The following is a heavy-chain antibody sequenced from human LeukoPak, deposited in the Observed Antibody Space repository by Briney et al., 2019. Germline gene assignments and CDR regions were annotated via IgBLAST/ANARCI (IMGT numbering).Heavy chain of an antibody. J-gene: IGHJ4*02. CDR2: INPNSGGT. CDR3: ARVEVVATIPFDY. V-gene: IGHV1-2*02. CDR1: GYTFTGYY. Sequence: ASVKVSCKASGYTFTGYYMHWVRQAPGQGLEWMGWINPNSGGTNYAQKFQGRATMTRDTSISTAYMELSRLRSDDTAVYHCARVEVVATIPFDYWGQGTLVTASS. D-gene: IGHD5-12*01.